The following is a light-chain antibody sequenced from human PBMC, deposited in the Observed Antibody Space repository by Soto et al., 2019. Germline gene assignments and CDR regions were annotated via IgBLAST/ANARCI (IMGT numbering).Light chain of an antibody. V-gene: IGLV2-14*01. Sequence: QPALTQPASVSGSPGQSITISCTRTSSDVGGYKYVSWYQQHPGKAPKLMIYEVSNRPSGVSNRFSGSKSGNTASLTISGLQAEDEADYYCTSYTSSNTLYVFGTGTKVTVL. J-gene: IGLJ1*01. CDR3: TSYTSSNTLYV. CDR1: SSDVGGYKY. CDR2: EVS.